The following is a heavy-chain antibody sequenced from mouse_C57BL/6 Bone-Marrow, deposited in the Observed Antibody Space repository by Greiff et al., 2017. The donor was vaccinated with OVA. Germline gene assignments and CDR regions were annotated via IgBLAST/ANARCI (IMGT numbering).Heavy chain of an antibody. D-gene: IGHD2-12*01. V-gene: IGHV10-3*01. CDR2: IRSKSSNYAT. CDR3: VRVEVHDRYFDV. CDR1: GFTFNTYA. J-gene: IGHJ1*03. Sequence: EVHLVESGGGLVQPKGSLKLSCAASGFTFNTYAMHWVRQAPGKGLEWVARIRSKSSNYATYYADSVKDRFTISSDDSQSMLYLQMNNLKTEDTAMYYCVRVEVHDRYFDVWGTGTTVTVSS.